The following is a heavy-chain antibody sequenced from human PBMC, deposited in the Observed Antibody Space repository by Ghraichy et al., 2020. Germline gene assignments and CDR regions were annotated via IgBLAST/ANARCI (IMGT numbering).Heavy chain of an antibody. V-gene: IGHV4-34*01. CDR1: GGSFNGYY. Sequence: SETLSLTCAVSGGSFNGYYWNWIRQAPGKGLEWIGEINHSGRTNYNPSLKSRVTMSVDTSKNQISLNLNSLTAADTAVYFCTRGGDYNDGSGSYYKFIHWGQGTLVTVSS. CDR3: TRGGDYNDGSGSYYKFIH. J-gene: IGHJ4*02. D-gene: IGHD3-10*01. CDR2: INHSGRT.